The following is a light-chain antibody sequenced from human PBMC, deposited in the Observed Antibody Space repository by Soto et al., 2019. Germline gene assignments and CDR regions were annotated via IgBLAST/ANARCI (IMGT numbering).Light chain of an antibody. J-gene: IGLJ1*01. Sequence: QSVLTQPASVSGSPGQSITISCPGTISDVGGYNFVSWYQQYPGKAPKLMICDVSNRPSGVSNRFSGSKSGNTASLTISGLQAEDEADYYCSSFTGSNYVFGPGTKVTVL. V-gene: IGLV2-14*03. CDR1: ISDVGGYNF. CDR3: SSFTGSNYV. CDR2: DVS.